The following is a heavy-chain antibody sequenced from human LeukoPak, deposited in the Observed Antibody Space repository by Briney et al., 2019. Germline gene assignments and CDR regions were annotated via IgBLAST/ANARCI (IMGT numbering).Heavy chain of an antibody. J-gene: IGHJ4*02. CDR1: GFTFSDYY. CDR3: AKDWAYYYDNYGLDH. CDR2: ISSSGSTI. Sequence: NPGGSLRLSCAASGFTFSDYYTSWVRQAPGKGLEWVSYISSSGSTIDYADSVRRRFTISRDNAKNSLYLQMNSLRSEDTAVYYCAKDWAYYYDNYGLDHWGQGTLVTVSS. V-gene: IGHV3-11*04. D-gene: IGHD3-22*01.